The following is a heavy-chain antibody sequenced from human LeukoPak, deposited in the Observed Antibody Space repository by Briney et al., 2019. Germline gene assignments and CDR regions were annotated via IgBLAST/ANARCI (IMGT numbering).Heavy chain of an antibody. CDR2: ISSSSSYI. J-gene: IGHJ4*02. D-gene: IGHD3-22*01. CDR1: GFTFSSYS. CDR3: ARDRGTMIVVGTDY. V-gene: IGHV3-21*01. Sequence: GGSLRLSCAASGFTFSSYSMNWVRQAPGKGLEWVSSISSSSSYIYYADSVKGRFTISRDNAKNSLYLQMNSLRAEDTAVYYCARDRGTMIVVGTDYWGQGTLVTVSS.